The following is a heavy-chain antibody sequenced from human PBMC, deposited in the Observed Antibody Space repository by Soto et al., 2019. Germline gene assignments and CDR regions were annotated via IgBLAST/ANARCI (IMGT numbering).Heavy chain of an antibody. Sequence: QVQLVQSGAEVKKPGSSVKVSSKASGGTFNGHSFSWVRQAHGQGLEWMGSIIPMFNTSTYAQRFQGRVTITADESTTTAYMDLSSLTSEDTAVYYCTSDDTVLVGADSAFDIWGQGTMVTVSS. J-gene: IGHJ3*02. CDR3: TSDDTVLVGADSAFDI. CDR1: GGTFNGHS. D-gene: IGHD4-17*01. CDR2: IIPMFNTS. V-gene: IGHV1-69*01.